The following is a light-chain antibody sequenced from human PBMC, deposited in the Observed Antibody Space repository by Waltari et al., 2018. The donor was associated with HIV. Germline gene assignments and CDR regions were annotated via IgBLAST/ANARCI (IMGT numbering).Light chain of an antibody. CDR3: QQSYSTREFT. CDR1: QSISNY. CDR2: AAS. Sequence: DIQMTQSPSSLSASVGDRVTITCRASQSISNYLNWYQQKPGKAPKLLIYAASRLQSGVPSRFSGSGSGTDFTLTISSLQPEDFATYYCQQSYSTREFTFGPGTKVDIK. J-gene: IGKJ3*01. V-gene: IGKV1-39*01.